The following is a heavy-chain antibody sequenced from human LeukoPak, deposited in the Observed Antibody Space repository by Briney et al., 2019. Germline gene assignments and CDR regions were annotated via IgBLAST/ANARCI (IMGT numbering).Heavy chain of an antibody. CDR3: ATVFDF. CDR1: GFTLSSNW. D-gene: IGHD2-21*02. J-gene: IGHJ5*01. CDR2: IDDVGSGT. Sequence: GGSQRLSCAVSGFTLSSNWMHWVRQVPGKGLVWVSRIDDVGSGTSYADSVKGRFTISRDDAKNTVYLQMNSLRAEDTAVYYCATVFDFWGQGTLVTVSS. V-gene: IGHV3-74*01.